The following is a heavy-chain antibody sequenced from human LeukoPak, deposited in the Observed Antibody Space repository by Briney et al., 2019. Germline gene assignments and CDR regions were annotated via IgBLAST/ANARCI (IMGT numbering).Heavy chain of an antibody. CDR2: IKQDGSEK. Sequence: GGSLRLSCAASGLTFSSYWMSWVRQAPGKGLEWVANIKQDGSEKYYVDSVKGRFTISRDNAKNSLYLQMNSLRAEDTAVYYCARDGGMFDYWGQGTLVTVSS. V-gene: IGHV3-7*01. CDR3: ARDGGMFDY. J-gene: IGHJ4*02. D-gene: IGHD3-3*01. CDR1: GLTFSSYW.